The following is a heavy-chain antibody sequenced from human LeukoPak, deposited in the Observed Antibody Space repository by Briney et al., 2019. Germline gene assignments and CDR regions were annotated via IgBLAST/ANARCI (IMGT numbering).Heavy chain of an antibody. J-gene: IGHJ4*02. V-gene: IGHV1-2*02. CDR3: ERGGTIAAAGGTLFDY. CDR1: GYTFTGYH. CDR2: INPYSGDT. D-gene: IGHD6-13*01. Sequence: ASVKVSCKASGYTFTGYHMHWVRQAPGQGLEWMGWINPYSGDTYYAQRFQGRVTLTRDTSISTAYMELSRLGSDDTAVYYCERGGTIAAAGGTLFDYWGQGTLVTVSS.